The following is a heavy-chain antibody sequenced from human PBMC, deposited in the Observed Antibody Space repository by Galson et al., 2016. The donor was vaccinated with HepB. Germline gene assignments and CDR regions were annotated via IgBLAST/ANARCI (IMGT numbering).Heavy chain of an antibody. CDR1: GFIFTAYS. J-gene: IGHJ4*02. Sequence: SLRLSCAASGFIFTAYSMNWVRQAPGKGPEWVAYISESGTNIYYADSVKGRFTISRDYAKNSVYLKMDRLRDEDTAMYYCARDRPASGAHHDVDYWGQGTLVTVSS. V-gene: IGHV3-48*02. CDR3: ARDRPASGAHHDVDY. CDR2: ISESGTNI. D-gene: IGHD1-26*01.